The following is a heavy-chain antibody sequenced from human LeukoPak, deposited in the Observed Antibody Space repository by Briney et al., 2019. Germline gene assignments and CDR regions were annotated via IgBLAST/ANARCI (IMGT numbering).Heavy chain of an antibody. CDR1: GLTFRNYG. J-gene: IGHJ4*02. Sequence: GGSLRLSCVVSGLTFRNYGMYWVRQAPGKGLEWVALIWYDGSNKYYADSVKGRFTIFRDNPKNTLYLQMNSLRAEDTAVYYCASWRGSGNYGGYFDYWGQGTLVTVSS. CDR2: IWYDGSNK. D-gene: IGHD3-10*01. CDR3: ASWRGSGNYGGYFDY. V-gene: IGHV3-33*01.